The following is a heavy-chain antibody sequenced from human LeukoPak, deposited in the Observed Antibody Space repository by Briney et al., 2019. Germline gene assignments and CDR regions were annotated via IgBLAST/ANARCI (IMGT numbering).Heavy chain of an antibody. V-gene: IGHV3-30*03. CDR2: ISFDGSKT. CDR3: VRREAAIAAFGDAFDV. D-gene: IGHD2-15*01. CDR1: GFTFRIYN. Sequence: PGGSLRLSCTASGFTFRIYNMHWVRQAPGKGPEWVAYISFDGSKTKYVESVKGRFTISRDDSKNTLYLQMSNLRPDDTSLYYCVRREAAIAAFGDAFDVWGLGTLVTVSS. J-gene: IGHJ3*01.